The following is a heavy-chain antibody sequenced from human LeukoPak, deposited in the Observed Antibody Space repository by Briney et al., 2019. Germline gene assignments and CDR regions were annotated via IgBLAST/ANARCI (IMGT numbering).Heavy chain of an antibody. D-gene: IGHD6-19*01. V-gene: IGHV4-59*01. CDR3: ARERSSVSFDP. J-gene: IGHJ5*02. CDR1: GDSISSYY. CDR2: IYYSGTT. Sequence: PSETLSLTCTVSGDSISSYYWNWIGQSPGKGLEWIGWIYYSGTTNYNPSLKSRVTISIDTSKNQFSLKLTSVTAADTAVYYCARERSSVSFDPWGQGTLVTVSS.